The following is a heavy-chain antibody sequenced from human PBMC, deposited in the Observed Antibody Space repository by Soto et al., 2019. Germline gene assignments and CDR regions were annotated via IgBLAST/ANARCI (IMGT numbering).Heavy chain of an antibody. Sequence: SETLSLTCTVSXGSISSYYWSWIRQPPGKGLEWIGYIYYSGSTNYNPSLKSRVTISVDTSKNQFSLKLSSVTAADTAVYYCARYGDYFSFDYWGQGTQVTVSS. J-gene: IGHJ4*02. CDR1: XGSISSYY. CDR2: IYYSGST. CDR3: ARYGDYFSFDY. D-gene: IGHD4-17*01. V-gene: IGHV4-59*01.